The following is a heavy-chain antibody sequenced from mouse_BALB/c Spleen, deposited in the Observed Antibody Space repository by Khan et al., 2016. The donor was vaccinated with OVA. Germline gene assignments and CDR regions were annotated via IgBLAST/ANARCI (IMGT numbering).Heavy chain of an antibody. CDR1: GFSLTGYG. D-gene: IGHD1-1*01. J-gene: IGHJ2*01. CDR2: IWGDGST. Sequence: QVQLKESGPGLVAPSQSLSITCTVSGFSLTGYGVNWVRQPPGKGLEWLGMIWGDGSTDYNSALKSRLSISKDNSKSQVFLKMNSLQTDDTARYYCAINYYGSSFYFDYWGRGTTRTVSS. CDR3: AINYYGSSFYFDY. V-gene: IGHV2-6-7*01.